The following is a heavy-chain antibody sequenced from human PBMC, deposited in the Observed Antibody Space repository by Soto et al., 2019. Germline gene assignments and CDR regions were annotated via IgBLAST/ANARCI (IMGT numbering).Heavy chain of an antibody. V-gene: IGHV4-34*01. CDR1: SAPFSGYY. D-gene: IGHD3-3*01. CDR2: INHTGST. CDR3: ARGREIFGAVTPFEY. J-gene: IGHJ4*02. Sequence: PSETLSLTCAVYSAPFSGYYWTWIRQPPGKGLEWIGEINHTGSTKYNPSLKSRVTISLDTSKNQFSLSLRSVTAADTAVYYCARGREIFGAVTPFEYWGQGTQVTVS.